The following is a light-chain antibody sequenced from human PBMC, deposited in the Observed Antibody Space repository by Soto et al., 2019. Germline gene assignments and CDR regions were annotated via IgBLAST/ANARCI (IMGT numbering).Light chain of an antibody. CDR2: DVS. J-gene: IGLJ2*01. Sequence: QSALTQPASVSGSPGQSITISCTGTSSDVGGYNSVSWYQQHPGKAPKLMIYDVSNRPSGVSNRFSGSQSGNTASLTISGLQAEDEGDYYCSSYTSSSSVVFGGGTKLTVL. CDR1: SSDVGGYNS. CDR3: SSYTSSSSVV. V-gene: IGLV2-14*03.